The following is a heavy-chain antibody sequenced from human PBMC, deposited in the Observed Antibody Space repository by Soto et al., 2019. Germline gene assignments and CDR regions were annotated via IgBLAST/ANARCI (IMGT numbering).Heavy chain of an antibody. CDR1: GFTFSNYW. V-gene: IGHV3-7*02. D-gene: IGHD2-15*01. CDR2: IKQDGSDK. CDR3: ARRYCSGGSCRTYFDY. Sequence: PGGSLRLSCAASGFTFSNYWMTWVRQSPGKGLEWVANIKQDGSDKYYVDSVKGRFTISRDNAKNSLDLQMNSLRAEDTAVYYCARRYCSGGSCRTYFDYWGQGTLVTVSS. J-gene: IGHJ4*02.